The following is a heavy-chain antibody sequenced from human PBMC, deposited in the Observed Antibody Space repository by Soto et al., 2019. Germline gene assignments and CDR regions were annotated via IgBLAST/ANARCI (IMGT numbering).Heavy chain of an antibody. CDR2: ISGSGDNT. J-gene: IGHJ4*02. Sequence: EVQLLESGGGLVQPGGSLRLSCAASGITLATYAMSWVGWVRQAPGKGLEWISVISGSGDNTQYADSVKGRFTISRDNSKNTLYLQMNSLRAEDTAVYYCATYKRHFDYWGQGSLVTVSS. CDR3: ATYKRHFDY. CDR1: GITLATYA. D-gene: IGHD1-20*01. V-gene: IGHV3-23*01.